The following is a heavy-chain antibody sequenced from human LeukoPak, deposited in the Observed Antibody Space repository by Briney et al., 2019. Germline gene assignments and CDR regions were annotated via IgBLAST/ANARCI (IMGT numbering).Heavy chain of an antibody. D-gene: IGHD2-2*01. CDR2: ITSVSSYK. Sequence: GGSLRLSCKASGFTFSNYAMNWVRQAPGKGLEWVSSITSVSSYKYYAVSVKGRFTISRDNAKNSLFLQMNSLRAEDTAIYYCARDPTADDYWGQGTLVTVSS. CDR1: GFTFSNYA. J-gene: IGHJ4*02. V-gene: IGHV3-21*01. CDR3: ARDPTADDY.